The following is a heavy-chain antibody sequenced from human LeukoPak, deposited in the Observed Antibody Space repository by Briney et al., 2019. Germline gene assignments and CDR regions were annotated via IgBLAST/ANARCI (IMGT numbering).Heavy chain of an antibody. CDR2: IYSGGST. D-gene: IGHD5-24*01. J-gene: IGHJ6*02. CDR3: AKDGMAATDNTYFYYYVMDV. CDR1: GFSVNTNY. V-gene: IGHV3-53*01. Sequence: GGSLRLSCAASGFSVNTNYMSWVRQAPGKGLEWVSLIYSGGSTYYADSVKGRSTISRDNSKNTMYLQMNSLRADDTAVYYCAKDGMAATDNTYFYYYVMDVWGQGTTVTVSS.